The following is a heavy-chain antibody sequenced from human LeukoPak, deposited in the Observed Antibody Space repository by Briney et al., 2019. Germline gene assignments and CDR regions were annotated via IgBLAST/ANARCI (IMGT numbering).Heavy chain of an antibody. V-gene: IGHV3-48*03. D-gene: IGHD5-12*01. CDR3: ARGKSGYDYRFDH. J-gene: IGHJ4*02. CDR2: ISSSGSTI. Sequence: PGGSLRLSCAASGFTFSSYEMNWVRQAPGKGLEWVSYISSSGSTIYYADSVKGRFTISRDNAKNSLYLQINSLRAEDTAVYYCARGKSGYDYRFDHWGQGTLVTVSS. CDR1: GFTFSSYE.